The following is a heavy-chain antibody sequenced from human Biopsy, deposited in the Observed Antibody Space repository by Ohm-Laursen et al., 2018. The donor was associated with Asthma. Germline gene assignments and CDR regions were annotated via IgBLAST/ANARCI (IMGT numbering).Heavy chain of an antibody. D-gene: IGHD2-15*01. CDR3: ARLRIRPYYFDY. CDR2: IYYGGST. CDR1: GGSISSSNYY. Sequence: DTLSLTCTVSGGSISSSNYYWGWIRQPPGKGLEWIGNIYYGGSTYYSPSLKSRITISVDTSKKQFSLKLSSVTAADTAVYYCARLRIRPYYFDYWGRGTLVTVSS. V-gene: IGHV4-39*01. J-gene: IGHJ4*02.